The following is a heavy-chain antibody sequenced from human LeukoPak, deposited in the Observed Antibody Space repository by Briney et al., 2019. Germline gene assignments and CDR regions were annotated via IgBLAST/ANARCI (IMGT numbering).Heavy chain of an antibody. CDR2: IKSKTDGGTR. D-gene: IGHD2/OR15-2a*01. J-gene: IGHJ4*02. V-gene: IGHV3-15*01. CDR1: GFTFSNAW. CDR3: TADLSPAVQD. Sequence: GGSLRLSCAASGFTFSNAWMSWVRQAPGKGLEWVGRIKSKTDGGTRDYAAPVKGRFTISRDDSRNTLYLQMNSRKTEDTAVYYCTADLSPAVQDWGQGTLVTVSS.